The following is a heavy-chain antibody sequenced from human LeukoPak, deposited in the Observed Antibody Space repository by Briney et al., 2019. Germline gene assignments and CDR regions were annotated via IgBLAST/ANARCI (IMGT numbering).Heavy chain of an antibody. J-gene: IGHJ4*02. CDR2: INHSGST. Sequence: GSLRLSCAVYGGSFSGYYWSWIRQPPGKGLEWIGEINHSGSTNYNPSLKSRVTISVDTSKNQFSLKLSSVTAADTAVYYCARRESSWGIDYWGQGTLVTVSS. D-gene: IGHD6-13*01. CDR1: GGSFSGYY. CDR3: ARRESSWGIDY. V-gene: IGHV4-34*01.